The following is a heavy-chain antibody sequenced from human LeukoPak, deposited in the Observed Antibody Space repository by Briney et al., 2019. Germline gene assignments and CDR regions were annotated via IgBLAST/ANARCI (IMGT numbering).Heavy chain of an antibody. D-gene: IGHD5/OR15-5a*01. V-gene: IGHV3-23*03. Sequence: GGSQSLSCAASGFSFSGYGGYWVRQAPRKGLEWVAGIYGGGGVIKYADSVKGRVTISRDNSENILYLQMDSLRVEDTAMYYCAKDRVPDSVYDIDHWGHGTLVTVSS. CDR3: AKDRVPDSVYDIDH. CDR1: GFSFSGYG. CDR2: IYGGGGVI. J-gene: IGHJ4*01.